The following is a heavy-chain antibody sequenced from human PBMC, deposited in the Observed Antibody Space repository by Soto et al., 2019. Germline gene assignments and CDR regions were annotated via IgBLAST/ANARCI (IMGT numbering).Heavy chain of an antibody. CDR2: VNPSLGRA. Sequence: XSVKVSCKTSGYTVTAYHMHWVRQAPGQGLEWMGIVNPSLGRANYAQKFQDRVAMTWDTSINTFYMELTSLRSDDTAVYYCARAPYSSTSFFFDFWGQGTLVTVSS. J-gene: IGHJ4*02. V-gene: IGHV1-46*01. CDR3: ARAPYSSTSFFFDF. D-gene: IGHD6-6*01. CDR1: GYTVTAYH.